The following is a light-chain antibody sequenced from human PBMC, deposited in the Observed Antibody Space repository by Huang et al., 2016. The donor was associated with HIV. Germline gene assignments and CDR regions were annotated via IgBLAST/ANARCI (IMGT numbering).Light chain of an antibody. J-gene: IGKJ2*01. V-gene: IGKV3-15*01. CDR1: QSLSSN. Sequence: EIVMTQSPATLSVSPGERATLSCRATQSLSSNLAWYQQKPGQAPRLLIYDASTRATGIPASFSGSGSGTEFTLTISTLQSEDFAVYYCQQYNNWPRTFGQGTKLEIK. CDR2: DAS. CDR3: QQYNNWPRT.